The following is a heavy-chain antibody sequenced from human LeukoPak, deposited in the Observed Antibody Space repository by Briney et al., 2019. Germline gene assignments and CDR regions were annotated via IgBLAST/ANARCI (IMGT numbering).Heavy chain of an antibody. CDR2: IKQDGSEK. D-gene: IGHD3-9*01. CDR1: GFTFSLYW. Sequence: GGSLRLSCAASGFTFSLYWMNWVRRAPGKGLEWVANIKQDGSEKNYVDSVKGRFTISRDNAKNSLYLQMNNLRVEDTAMYYCAGGTGFIIKDWGQGTLATVSS. CDR3: AGGTGFIIKD. V-gene: IGHV3-7*03. J-gene: IGHJ4*02.